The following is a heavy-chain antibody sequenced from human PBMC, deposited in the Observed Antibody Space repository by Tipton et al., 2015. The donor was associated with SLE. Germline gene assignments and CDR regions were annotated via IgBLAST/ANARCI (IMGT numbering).Heavy chain of an antibody. CDR3: ARASFLVGSTTFWFDP. J-gene: IGHJ5*02. CDR2: IYFSGQT. V-gene: IGHV4-61*09. CDR1: GDSISTDNYY. D-gene: IGHD1-26*01. Sequence: TLSLTCTVSGDSISTDNYYWGWTRQPAGKALEWIGHIYFSGQTYYNPSLKSRVTISVDTSKNQFSLKLNSVTATDAAVYYCARASFLVGSTTFWFDPWGQGALVIVSS.